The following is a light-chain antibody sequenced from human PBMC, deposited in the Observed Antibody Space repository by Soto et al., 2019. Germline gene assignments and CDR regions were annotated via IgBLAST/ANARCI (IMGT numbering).Light chain of an antibody. Sequence: QAVVTQPPSASGTPGQRVTISCSGGSSTVGSNYVYWYQQLPGTAPKLLIYRNNQRPSGVPDRFSGSKSGTSASLAISGLRSEDEADYYCAAWDDSLSGVVFGGGTKVTVL. CDR3: AAWDDSLSGVV. V-gene: IGLV1-47*01. J-gene: IGLJ2*01. CDR1: SSTVGSNY. CDR2: RNN.